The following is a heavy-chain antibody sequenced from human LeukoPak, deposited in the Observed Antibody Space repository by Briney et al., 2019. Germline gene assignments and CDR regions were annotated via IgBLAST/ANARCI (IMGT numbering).Heavy chain of an antibody. CDR3: ARLGIRFDYYYGMDV. CDR1: GGSISSYY. J-gene: IGHJ6*02. V-gene: IGHV4-59*08. Sequence: SETLSLTCTVSGGSISSYYWSWIRQPPGKGLEWIGYIYYSGSTNYNPSLKSRVTISVDTSKNQFSLKLSSVTAADTAVYYCARLGIRFDYYYGMDVWGQGTTVTVSS. CDR2: IYYSGST. D-gene: IGHD7-27*01.